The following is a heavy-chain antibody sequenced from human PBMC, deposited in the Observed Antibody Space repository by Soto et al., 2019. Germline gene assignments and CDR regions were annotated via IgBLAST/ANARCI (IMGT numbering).Heavy chain of an antibody. CDR3: ARVRLSIAVNDALDV. Sequence: QVHLVESGGGVVQPGRSLRLSCAASGFTFNDYVIHWVRQAAGKGLEWVASMTYDGATEYYADSVKGRFTGSRDNSKRTLSLQMNSLRPEDTAVYYCARVRLSIAVNDALDVWGQGTTVTVSS. J-gene: IGHJ3*01. CDR1: GFTFNDYV. V-gene: IGHV3-30*14. CDR2: MTYDGATE. D-gene: IGHD3-3*02.